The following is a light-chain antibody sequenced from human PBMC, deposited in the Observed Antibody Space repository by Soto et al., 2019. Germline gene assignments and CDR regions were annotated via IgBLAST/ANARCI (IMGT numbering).Light chain of an antibody. CDR1: QSLLYSDGKTY. CDR3: MQRTHVPIT. V-gene: IGKV2D-29*01. J-gene: IGKJ5*01. Sequence: DIVVTQTPLSLSVTPGQPASMSCKSSQSLLYSDGKTYVYWYLQRPGQPPQLLIYDVSNRFSGGPDRFSGRGSGTDFTLKISRVEAEDVGVYYCMQRTHVPITSGHGPRLEIK. CDR2: DVS.